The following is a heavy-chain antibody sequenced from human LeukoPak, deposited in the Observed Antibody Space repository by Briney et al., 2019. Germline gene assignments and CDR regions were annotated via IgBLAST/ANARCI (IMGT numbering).Heavy chain of an antibody. CDR2: IKQDGSEK. V-gene: IGHV3-7*04. CDR1: GGSISSGGYS. Sequence: ETLSLTCAVSGGSISSGGYSWSWIRQPPGKGLEWVANIKQDGSEKYYVDSVKGRFTISRDNAKNSLYLQMNSLRAEDTAVYYCLRGRFFDYWGQGTLVTVSS. CDR3: LRGRFFDY. J-gene: IGHJ4*02.